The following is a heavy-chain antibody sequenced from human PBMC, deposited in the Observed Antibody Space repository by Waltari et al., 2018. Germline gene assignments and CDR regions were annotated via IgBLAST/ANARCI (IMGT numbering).Heavy chain of an antibody. D-gene: IGHD2-15*01. CDR1: GYSFASHW. CDR3: ARETRYCSDNGCTKWFDP. Sequence: EVQLVQSGPEVKKPGESLRISCQASGYSFASHWISWVRQLPGKGLEFVGRTDPTDPYTNYSPSVQGRVPISVDRSISTAFLQLSTLKAADSGLYYCARETRYCSDNGCTKWFDPWAQGTLVTVSS. J-gene: IGHJ5*02. CDR2: TDPTDPYT. V-gene: IGHV5-10-1*03.